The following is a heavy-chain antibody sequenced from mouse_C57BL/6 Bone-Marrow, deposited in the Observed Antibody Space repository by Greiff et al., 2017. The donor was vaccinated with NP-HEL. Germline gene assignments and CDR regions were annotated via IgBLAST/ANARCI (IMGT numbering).Heavy chain of an antibody. CDR1: GFNIKDDY. V-gene: IGHV14-4*01. D-gene: IGHD1-1*01. CDR3: TTSYYYGSSYCDY. Sequence: EVKLVESGAELVRPGASVKLSCTASGFNIKDDYMHWVKQRPEQGLEWIGWIDPENGATEYASKFQGKATITADTTSNTAYLQLSRLTSEDTAVYYCTTSYYYGSSYCDYWGQGTTLTVSS. CDR2: IDPENGAT. J-gene: IGHJ2*01.